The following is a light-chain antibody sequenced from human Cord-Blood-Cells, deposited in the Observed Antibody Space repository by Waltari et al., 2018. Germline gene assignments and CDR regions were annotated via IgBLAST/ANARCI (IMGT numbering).Light chain of an antibody. V-gene: IGLV2-14*01. J-gene: IGLJ1*01. CDR1: SSDVGGYHS. CDR2: EVS. Sequence: QSALTQPASASGSPGQSITISCTGTSSDVGGYHSVSWYQQHPGKAPKLMIYEVSNRPSGVSNRFSGSKSGNTASLTISGLQAEDEADYYCSSYTSSSTLVFGTGTKVTVL. CDR3: SSYTSSSTLV.